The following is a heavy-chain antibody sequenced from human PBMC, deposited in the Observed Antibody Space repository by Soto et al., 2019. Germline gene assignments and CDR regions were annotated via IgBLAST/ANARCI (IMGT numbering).Heavy chain of an antibody. Sequence: PGGSLRLSCAASGFTFSTYEMNWVRQAPGKGLEWVSYISKNGIDIYYADSVKGRFTISRDNANNSLFLQMDSLRPEHTAVYYCAPRKFGSFNIGAFDIWGQGTMVTVSS. V-gene: IGHV3-48*03. CDR3: APRKFGSFNIGAFDI. D-gene: IGHD1-26*01. J-gene: IGHJ3*02. CDR1: GFTFSTYE. CDR2: ISKNGIDI.